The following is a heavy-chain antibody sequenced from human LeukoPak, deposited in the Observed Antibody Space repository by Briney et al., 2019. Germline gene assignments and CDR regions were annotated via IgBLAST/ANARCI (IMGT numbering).Heavy chain of an antibody. CDR3: ARTSSSGLVGGYYFDY. CDR2: IHHSGST. D-gene: IGHD6-19*01. Sequence: SETLSLTCTVSGYFISSGYYWGWIRQPPGKGLQWIGSIHHSGSTYYNPSLKSRVTISVDTSKNQFSLKLSSVTAADTAVYYCARTSSSGLVGGYYFDYWGQGTLVAVSS. CDR1: GYFISSGYY. J-gene: IGHJ4*02. V-gene: IGHV4-38-2*02.